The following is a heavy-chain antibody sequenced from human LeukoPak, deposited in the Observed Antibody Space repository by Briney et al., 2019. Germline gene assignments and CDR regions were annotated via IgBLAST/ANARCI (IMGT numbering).Heavy chain of an antibody. CDR3: ARDLWYSSSWYREYNWFDP. Sequence: ASVKVSFKASGGTFSSYAISWVRQAPGQGLEWMGGIIPILGIANYAQKFQGRVTITADKSTSTAYMELSSLRSEDTAVYYCARDLWYSSSWYREYNWFDPWGQGTLVTVSS. J-gene: IGHJ5*02. V-gene: IGHV1-69*04. D-gene: IGHD6-13*01. CDR2: IIPILGIA. CDR1: GGTFSSYA.